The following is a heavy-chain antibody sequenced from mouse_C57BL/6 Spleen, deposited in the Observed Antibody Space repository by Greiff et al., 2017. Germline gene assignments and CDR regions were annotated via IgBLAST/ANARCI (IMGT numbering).Heavy chain of an antibody. CDR2: ILPGSGST. D-gene: IGHD1-1*01. CDR3: ARSWNYYGSSYNAMDY. Sequence: QVQLQQSGAELMKPGASVKLSCKATGYTFTGYWIEWVKQRPGHGLEWIGEILPGSGSTNYNEKFKGKATFTADTSSNTAYMQLSSLTTEDSAIYYCARSWNYYGSSYNAMDYWGQGTSVTVSS. V-gene: IGHV1-9*01. CDR1: GYTFTGYW. J-gene: IGHJ4*01.